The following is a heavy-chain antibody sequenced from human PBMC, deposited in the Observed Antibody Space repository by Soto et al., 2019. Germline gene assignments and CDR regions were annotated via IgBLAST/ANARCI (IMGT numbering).Heavy chain of an antibody. CDR1: GGSISSSNW. CDR2: FYHVGST. D-gene: IGHD3-3*02. J-gene: IGHJ3*02. V-gene: IGHV4-4*02. Sequence: QVQLQESGPGLVKPSGTLSLTCAVSGGSISSSNWWSWVRQPPGKGLEWIGEFYHVGSTNYNPALTSRVTISVDKSKNQFALKLSSVTSADMAVYYCARVLGNDAFDIWGQGKMVTVSS. CDR3: ARVLGNDAFDI.